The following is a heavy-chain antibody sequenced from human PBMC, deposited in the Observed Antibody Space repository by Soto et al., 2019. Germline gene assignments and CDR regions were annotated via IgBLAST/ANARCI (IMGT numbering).Heavy chain of an antibody. CDR2: INPNSGGT. CDR1: GYTFTGCY. J-gene: IGHJ4*02. D-gene: IGHD6-19*01. Sequence: GASVKVSCKASGYTFTGCYMHWVRQAPGQGLEWMGWINPNSGGTNYAQKFQGWVTMTRDTSISTAYMELSRLRSDDTAVYYCARDQSYSSGWYVDYWGQGTLVTVSS. CDR3: ARDQSYSSGWYVDY. V-gene: IGHV1-2*04.